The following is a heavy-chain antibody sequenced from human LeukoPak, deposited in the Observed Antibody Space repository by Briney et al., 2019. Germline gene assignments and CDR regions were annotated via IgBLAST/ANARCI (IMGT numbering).Heavy chain of an antibody. Sequence: PGGSLRLSCAASGFTFSSYGMHLVRQAPGKGLEWVANIKQDGSVKQYVDSIKGRFTISRDNAKNTLYLQMNSLRAEDTAVYYCARILDSAWGELGYWGQGTLVTVSS. CDR2: IKQDGSVK. V-gene: IGHV3-7*01. J-gene: IGHJ4*02. CDR3: ARILDSAWGELGY. D-gene: IGHD6-19*01. CDR1: GFTFSSYG.